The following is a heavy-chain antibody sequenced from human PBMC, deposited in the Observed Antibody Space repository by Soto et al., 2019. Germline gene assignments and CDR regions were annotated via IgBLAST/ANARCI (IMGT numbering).Heavy chain of an antibody. CDR2: IYYTGIT. V-gene: IGHV4-59*01. J-gene: IGHJ4*02. CDR1: SGSINNYY. D-gene: IGHD3-3*01. Sequence: SETLSLTCSVSSGSINNYYWSGIRQPPGKGLEWIGFIYYTGITNYNPSLKSRVTMSVDSSNNQFSLKLRSVTAADTAVYYCARYNDGWHLGYWGQGTLVTVSS. CDR3: ARYNDGWHLGY.